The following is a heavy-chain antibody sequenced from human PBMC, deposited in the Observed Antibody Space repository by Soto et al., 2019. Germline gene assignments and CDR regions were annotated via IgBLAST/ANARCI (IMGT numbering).Heavy chain of an antibody. CDR1: GGTFSSYA. CDR2: IIPIFGTA. V-gene: IGHV1-69*13. CDR3: AKNARDLSTYCGGDCYLGGMDV. Sequence: SVKVSCKASGGTFSSYAISWVRQAPGQGLEWMGGIIPIFGTANYAQKFQGRVTITADESTSTAYMELSSLRSEDTAVYYCAKNARDLSTYCGGDCYLGGMDVWGQGTTVTVSS. D-gene: IGHD2-21*02. J-gene: IGHJ6*02.